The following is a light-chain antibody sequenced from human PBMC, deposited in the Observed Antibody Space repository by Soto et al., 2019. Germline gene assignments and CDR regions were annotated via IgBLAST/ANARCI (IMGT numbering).Light chain of an antibody. CDR1: QSVSSSY. J-gene: IGKJ2*01. CDR2: GAS. V-gene: IGKV3D-7*01. Sequence: PGERVTLSCRASQSVSSSYLTWYQQKPGQAPRLLIYGASTRATGIPARFSGSGSGTDFTLTISSLQPEDFAVYYCQQDYNLPLVYTFGQGTKLEIK. CDR3: QQDYNLPLVYT.